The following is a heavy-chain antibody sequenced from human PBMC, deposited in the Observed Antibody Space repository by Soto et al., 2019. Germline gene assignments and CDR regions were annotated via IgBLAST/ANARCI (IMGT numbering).Heavy chain of an antibody. V-gene: IGHV3-23*01. CDR2: ISNSGGST. Sequence: VQLLESGRGLVQPGGSLRLSCAASGFTFSSSAMSWVRQAPGKGLEWVSSISNSGGSTYYADSVKGRFTISRDNSKTTLYLQMNSLQAEDTAVYYCAKGCGGDCYSGVQYWGQGTLVTVSS. D-gene: IGHD2-21*02. CDR1: GFTFSSSA. CDR3: AKGCGGDCYSGVQY. J-gene: IGHJ4*02.